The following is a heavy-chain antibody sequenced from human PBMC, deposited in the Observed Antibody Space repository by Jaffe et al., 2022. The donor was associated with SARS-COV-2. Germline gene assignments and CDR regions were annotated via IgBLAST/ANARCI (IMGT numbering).Heavy chain of an antibody. CDR3: ARVSGAYKYYFDY. J-gene: IGHJ4*02. CDR1: GGSVSSSSYS. Sequence: QLQLQESGPGLVKPSETLSLICTVSGGSVSSSSYSWGWIRQPPGKGLEWIGSIYYSGSTYYNPSLKSRVTISVDTSKNQFSLKLSSVTAADTAVYYCARVSGAYKYYFDYWGQGTLVTVSS. V-gene: IGHV4-39*01. CDR2: IYYSGST. D-gene: IGHD1-26*01.